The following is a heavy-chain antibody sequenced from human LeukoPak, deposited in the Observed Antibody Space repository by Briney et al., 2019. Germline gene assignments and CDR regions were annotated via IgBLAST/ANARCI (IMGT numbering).Heavy chain of an antibody. V-gene: IGHV1-69*13. D-gene: IGHD2-2*01. CDR1: RGTFSSYA. CDR3: ATMKYCSSTSCYGGAYGY. J-gene: IGHJ4*02. CDR2: IIPIFGTA. Sequence: GASVKVSCKASRGTFSSYAISWVRQAPGQGLEWMGGIIPIFGTANYAQKFQGRVTITADESTSTAYMELSSLRSEDTAVYYCATMKYCSSTSCYGGAYGYWGQGTLVTVSS.